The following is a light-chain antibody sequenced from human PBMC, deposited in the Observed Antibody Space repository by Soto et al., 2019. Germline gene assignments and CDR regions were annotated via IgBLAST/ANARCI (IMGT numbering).Light chain of an antibody. CDR2: GAS. J-gene: IGKJ1*01. CDR1: QSVSSN. V-gene: IGKV3-15*01. Sequence: EVVLTQSPAILSLSPGERATLSCRASQSVSSNLAWYHQKPGQAPRLLIYGASTRATGIPARFSGSGSGTEFTLTISSLQSEDFAVYYCQQYNNWPRTFGQGTKVDIK. CDR3: QQYNNWPRT.